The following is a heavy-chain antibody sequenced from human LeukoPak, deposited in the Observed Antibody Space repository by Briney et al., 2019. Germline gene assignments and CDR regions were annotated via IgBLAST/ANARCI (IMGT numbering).Heavy chain of an antibody. CDR3: ARGEADTAMVYY. CDR1: GYIFTDYY. V-gene: IGHV1-2*06. Sequence: ASVKVSCKASGYIFTDYYMHWVRQAPGQELGWMGRINPNSGGTNYAQKFQGRVTMTRDTSISTAYMELSRLRSDDTAVYYCARGEADTAMVYYWGQGTLVTVSS. CDR2: INPNSGGT. J-gene: IGHJ4*02. D-gene: IGHD5-18*01.